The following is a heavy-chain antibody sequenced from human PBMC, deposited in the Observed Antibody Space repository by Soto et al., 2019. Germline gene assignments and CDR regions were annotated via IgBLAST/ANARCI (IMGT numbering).Heavy chain of an antibody. CDR2: IYYSGST. J-gene: IGHJ4*02. Sequence: QVQLQESGPGLVKPSETLSLTCTVSGGSISNYYWSWIRQPPGKGLEWIGYIYYSGSTNYNPSLKIRVTISVDTSKNQFSLKLSSVTAADTAVYYCARRHGYTFDYWGQGTLVTVSS. CDR3: ARRHGYTFDY. D-gene: IGHD3-16*02. V-gene: IGHV4-59*08. CDR1: GGSISNYY.